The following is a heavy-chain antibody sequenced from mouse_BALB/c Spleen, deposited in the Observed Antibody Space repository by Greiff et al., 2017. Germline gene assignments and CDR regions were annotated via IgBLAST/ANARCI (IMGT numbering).Heavy chain of an antibody. CDR1: GYTFTSYW. Sequence: VQLQQSGAELAKPGASVKMSCKASGYTFTSYWMHWVKQRPGQGLEWIGYINPSTGYTEYNQKFKDKATLTADKSSSTAYMQLSSLTSEDSAVYYCARFGYDVSPFAYWGQGTLVTVSA. J-gene: IGHJ3*01. CDR3: ARFGYDVSPFAY. CDR2: INPSTGYT. V-gene: IGHV1-7*01. D-gene: IGHD2-2*01.